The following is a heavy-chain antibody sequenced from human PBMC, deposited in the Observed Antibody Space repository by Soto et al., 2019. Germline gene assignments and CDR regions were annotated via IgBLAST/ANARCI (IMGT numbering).Heavy chain of an antibody. CDR3: ARRYTAMGLLSYFDY. D-gene: IGHD5-18*01. CDR2: ISAYNGNT. J-gene: IGHJ4*02. V-gene: IGHV1-18*01. Sequence: QVQLVQSGAEVKKPGASVKVSCKASGYTFTSYGISWVRQAPGQGLEWMGWISAYNGNTNYAQKLQGRVTMTTDTSTSTAYMELRSLGSDDKAVYYCARRYTAMGLLSYFDYWGQGTLVTVSS. CDR1: GYTFTSYG.